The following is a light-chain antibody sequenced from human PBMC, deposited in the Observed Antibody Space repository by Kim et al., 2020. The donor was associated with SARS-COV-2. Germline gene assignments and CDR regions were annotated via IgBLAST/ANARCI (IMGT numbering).Light chain of an antibody. CDR1: SYNIGNNY. CDR3: GTWDSSLSAVV. CDR2: DNN. V-gene: IGLV1-51*01. Sequence: GQKVTISWSGGSYNIGNNYVSGYQQLPGTAPKLLIYDNNKRPSGIPDRFSGSKAGTSATLGITGLQTGDEADYYCGTWDSSLSAVVFGTGTKVTVL. J-gene: IGLJ1*01.